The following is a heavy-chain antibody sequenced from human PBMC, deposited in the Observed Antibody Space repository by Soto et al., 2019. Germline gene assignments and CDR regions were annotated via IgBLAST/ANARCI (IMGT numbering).Heavy chain of an antibody. V-gene: IGHV3-33*01. J-gene: IGHJ6*02. CDR2: IWYDGSNK. CDR1: GFTFSSYG. Sequence: PGGSLRLSCAASGFTFSSYGMHWVRQAPGKGLEWVAVIWYDGSNKYYADSVKGRFTISRDNSKNTLYLQMNSLRAEDTAVYYCARDKDGGNFGMDVWGQGTTVTVSS. CDR3: ARDKDGGNFGMDV. D-gene: IGHD2-21*01.